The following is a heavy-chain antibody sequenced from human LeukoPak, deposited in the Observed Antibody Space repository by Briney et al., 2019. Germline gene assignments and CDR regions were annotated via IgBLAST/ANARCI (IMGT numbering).Heavy chain of an antibody. Sequence: SVKVSCKASGGTFSSYAISWVRQALGQVLEWMGGIIPIFGTANYAQKFQGRVTITADESTSTAYMELSSLRSEDTAVYYCARETYYGSGSYSPIGVYFDYWGQGTLVTVSS. V-gene: IGHV1-69*13. J-gene: IGHJ4*02. CDR3: ARETYYGSGSYSPIGVYFDY. D-gene: IGHD3-10*01. CDR2: IIPIFGTA. CDR1: GGTFSSYA.